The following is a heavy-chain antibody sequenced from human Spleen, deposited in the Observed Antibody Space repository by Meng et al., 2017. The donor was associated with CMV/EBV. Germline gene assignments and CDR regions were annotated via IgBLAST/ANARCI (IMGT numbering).Heavy chain of an antibody. CDR3: ARTPSGSYWDYFDY. J-gene: IGHJ4*02. CDR2: IYSGGST. Sequence: GESLKISCAASGFTFSSYGMHWVRQAPGKGLEWVSVIYSGGSTYYADSVKGRFTISRDNSKNTLYLQMNSLRAEDTAVYYCARTPSGSYWDYFDYWGQGTLVTVSS. D-gene: IGHD1-26*01. V-gene: IGHV3-53*01. CDR1: GFTFSSYG.